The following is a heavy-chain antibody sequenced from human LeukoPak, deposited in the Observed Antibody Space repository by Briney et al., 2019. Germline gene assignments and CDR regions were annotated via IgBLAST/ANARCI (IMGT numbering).Heavy chain of an antibody. J-gene: IGHJ5*02. CDR1: GGSISSYY. V-gene: IGHV4-4*07. CDR2: IYTSGST. D-gene: IGHD3-10*01. Sequence: PSETLSLTCTVSGGSISSYYWSWIRQPAGKGLEWIGRIYTSGSTNYNPSLKSRVTMSVDTSKNQFSLKLSFVTAADTAVYYCASGAFVRSSTNWFDPWGQGTLVTVSS. CDR3: ASGAFVRSSTNWFDP.